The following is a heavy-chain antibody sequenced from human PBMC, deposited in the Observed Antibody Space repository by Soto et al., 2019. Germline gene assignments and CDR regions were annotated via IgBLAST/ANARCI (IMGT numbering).Heavy chain of an antibody. D-gene: IGHD4-4*01. Sequence: GGSLRLSCAASGFTFSSYDMSWVRQAPGKGLEWVSAISGSGGSTYYADSVKGRFTISRDNSKNTLYLQMNSLRAEDTAVYYCAKDDYSNYWYGMDVWGQGTTVTVSS. J-gene: IGHJ6*02. CDR2: ISGSGGST. CDR1: GFTFSSYD. V-gene: IGHV3-23*01. CDR3: AKDDYSNYWYGMDV.